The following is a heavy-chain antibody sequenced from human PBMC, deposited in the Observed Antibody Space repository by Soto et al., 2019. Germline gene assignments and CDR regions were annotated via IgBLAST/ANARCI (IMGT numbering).Heavy chain of an antibody. D-gene: IGHD3-3*02. CDR3: ARLPSRHLVDY. J-gene: IGHJ4*02. CDR1: GSSINSSGYY. Sequence: RSLTCTVSGSSINSSGYYWGWIRQPPGKGLEWIGSMFYGVSTYYNPSLKSRVTVSVDTSKNQFSLNLRSVTAADTAVYYCARLPSRHLVDYWGQGTLVTVSS. CDR2: MFYGVST. V-gene: IGHV4-39*01.